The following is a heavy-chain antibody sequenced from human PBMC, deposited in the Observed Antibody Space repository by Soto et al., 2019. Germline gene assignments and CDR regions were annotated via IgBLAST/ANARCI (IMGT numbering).Heavy chain of an antibody. V-gene: IGHV4-31*03. J-gene: IGHJ5*02. Sequence: QVQLQESGPGLVKPSQTLSLTCSVSGGSISSAGSYWSWIRQHPGEGMEWIGHIYYSGSTFYSPYLTGRVTMSVDKSRHQFSRRLSSVTAADTAVYYCAREALCSSTSWRNWFDPWGQGTLVTVSS. CDR1: GGSISSAGSY. CDR2: IYYSGST. CDR3: AREALCSSTSWRNWFDP. D-gene: IGHD2-2*01.